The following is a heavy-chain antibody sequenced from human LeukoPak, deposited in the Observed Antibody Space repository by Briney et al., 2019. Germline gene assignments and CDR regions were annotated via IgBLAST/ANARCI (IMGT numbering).Heavy chain of an antibody. V-gene: IGHV1-2*02. CDR2: INPNSGGT. D-gene: IGHD2-8*01. J-gene: IGHJ6*03. CDR3: ARMYYQAGGCGPWNYYYYYMDV. Sequence: ASVKLSCKPSGGTFSSYAISWVRHAPGHGHEWMGWINPNSGGTNYARKFQGRVSMTKYTSISTAYMELSRLRSDDTAVYYCARMYYQAGGCGPWNYYYYYMDVWGKGTTVTVSS. CDR1: GGTFSSYA.